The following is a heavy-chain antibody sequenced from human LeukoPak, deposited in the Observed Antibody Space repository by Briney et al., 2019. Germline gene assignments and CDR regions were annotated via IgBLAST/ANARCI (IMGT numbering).Heavy chain of an antibody. D-gene: IGHD3-22*01. J-gene: IGHJ4*02. V-gene: IGHV3-21*01. CDR1: GFTFSSYS. Sequence: GGSLRLSCAASGFTFSSYSMNWVRQAPGKGLEWVSSISSSSSYIYYADSVKGRFTISRDNAKNSLYLQMNSLRAEDTAVYYCARGHDYYDSSGPAGYWGQGTLVTVSS. CDR3: ARGHDYYDSSGPAGY. CDR2: ISSSSSYI.